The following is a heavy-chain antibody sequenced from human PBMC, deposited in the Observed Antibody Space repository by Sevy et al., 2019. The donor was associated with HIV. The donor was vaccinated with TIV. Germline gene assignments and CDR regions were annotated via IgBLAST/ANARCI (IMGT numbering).Heavy chain of an antibody. CDR2: INPNNGDS. Sequence: ASVKVSCKSSGYTFTDYYMHWVRQAPGQGLEWMGWINPNNGDSRSAQKFQGRVTLTRDMSISTAYMELSRLRSDDTAIHFCTRDDIYTHPWEFDWWSHGALVTVSS. D-gene: IGHD1-26*01. CDR3: TRDDIYTHPWEFDW. J-gene: IGHJ4*01. CDR1: GYTFTDYY. V-gene: IGHV1-2*02.